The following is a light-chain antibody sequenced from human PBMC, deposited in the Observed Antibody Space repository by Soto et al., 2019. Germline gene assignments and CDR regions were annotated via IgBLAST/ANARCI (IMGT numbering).Light chain of an antibody. CDR1: QSISSY. CDR3: QQYNSYPWT. V-gene: IGKV1-5*01. CDR2: DAS. J-gene: IGKJ1*01. Sequence: DIQMTQSPSSLSASVGDRVTITCRASQSISSYLNWYQQKPGKAPNLLIYDASTLERGVPSRFSGTGSGTEFTLTIDRLQPDDFATYYCQQYNSYPWTFGQGTKVDIK.